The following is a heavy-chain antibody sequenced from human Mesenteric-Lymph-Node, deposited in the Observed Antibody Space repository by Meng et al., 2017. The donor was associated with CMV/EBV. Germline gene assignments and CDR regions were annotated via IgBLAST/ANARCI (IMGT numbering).Heavy chain of an antibody. D-gene: IGHD3-9*01. CDR3: ARERNAGYNDAFDI. CDR1: GYTFTGYY. J-gene: IGHJ3*02. Sequence: ASVKVSCKASGYTFTGYYMHWVRQAPGQGLEWMGWINPNSGGTNYAQKFQGRVTMTRDTSFSAAYMGLSRLTSDDTAIYYCARERNAGYNDAFDIWGQGTVVTVSS. CDR2: INPNSGGT. V-gene: IGHV1-2*02.